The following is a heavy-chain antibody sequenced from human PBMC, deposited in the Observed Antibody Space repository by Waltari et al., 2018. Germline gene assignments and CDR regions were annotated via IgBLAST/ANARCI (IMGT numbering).Heavy chain of an antibody. CDR3: ARKAAAGTKGDAFDI. J-gene: IGHJ3*02. Sequence: QVQLVQSGAEVKKPGASVKVSCKASGYTFTSYAMHWVRQAPGQRLEWMGWINAGNGNTKYSQKFQGRVTITRDTSASTAYMELSSLRSEDTAVYYCARKAAAGTKGDAFDIWGQGTMVTVSS. D-gene: IGHD6-13*01. CDR2: INAGNGNT. V-gene: IGHV1-3*01. CDR1: GYTFTSYA.